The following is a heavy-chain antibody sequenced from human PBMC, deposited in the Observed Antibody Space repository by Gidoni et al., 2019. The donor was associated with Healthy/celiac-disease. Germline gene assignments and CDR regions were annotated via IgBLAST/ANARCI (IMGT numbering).Heavy chain of an antibody. CDR1: GFTSGTYW. V-gene: IGHV3-74*01. Sequence: EVQLVESGGGLVQPGGSLRLSCAASGFTSGTYWMHWVRHVPGKGLVWVSRIKSDGNTTYYADSVKGRFTISRDNAKNTLFLQMDSLRAEDTAVYYCAKSHQLAILDSWGQGTLVTVSS. D-gene: IGHD2-2*01. CDR3: AKSHQLAILDS. J-gene: IGHJ4*02. CDR2: IKSDGNTT.